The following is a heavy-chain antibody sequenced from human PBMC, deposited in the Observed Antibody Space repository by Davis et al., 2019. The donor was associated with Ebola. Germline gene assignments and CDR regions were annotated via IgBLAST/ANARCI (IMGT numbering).Heavy chain of an antibody. CDR3: ARQTHHFLSGPRTWFDP. CDR2: IYPGDSDT. V-gene: IGHV5-51*01. CDR1: GYSFTSYW. D-gene: IGHD3-3*02. Sequence: GESLKISCKGSGYSFTSYWIGWVRQMPGKGLDWMGIIYPGDSDTRYSPSFQGQVTISADKSISTAYLQWNSLKASDTAMYYCARQTHHFLSGPRTWFDPWGQGTLVTVSS. J-gene: IGHJ5*02.